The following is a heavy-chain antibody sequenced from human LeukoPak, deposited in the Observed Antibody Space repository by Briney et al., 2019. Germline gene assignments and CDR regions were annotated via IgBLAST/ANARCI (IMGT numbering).Heavy chain of an antibody. CDR1: GYTFTGYY. CDR2: INPNSGGT. J-gene: IGHJ4*02. V-gene: IGHV1-2*02. D-gene: IGHD6-13*01. Sequence: GASVKVSCKASGYTFTGYYMHWVRQAPGQGLEWMGWINPNSGGTNYAQKFQGRVTMTRDTSISTAYMELSRLRSDDTAVYYCARDQDSSSWYYWGCWGQGTLVTVSS. CDR3: ARDQDSSSWYYWGC.